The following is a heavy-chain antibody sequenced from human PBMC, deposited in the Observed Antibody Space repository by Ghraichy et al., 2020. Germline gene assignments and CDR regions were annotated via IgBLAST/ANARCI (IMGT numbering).Heavy chain of an antibody. CDR1: GFTFSSYS. CDR2: ISSSGSYI. Sequence: GESLNISCAASGFTFSSYSMNWVRQAPGKGLEWVSSISSSGSYIYYADSVKGRFTISRNNAKSSLYLQMNSLRAEDAAVYYCVRERANYYTMDVWGQGTTVTVSS. V-gene: IGHV3-21*01. J-gene: IGHJ6*02. CDR3: VRERANYYTMDV.